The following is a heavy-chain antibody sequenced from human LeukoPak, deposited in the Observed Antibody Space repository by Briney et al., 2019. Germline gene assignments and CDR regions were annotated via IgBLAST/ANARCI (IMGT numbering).Heavy chain of an antibody. CDR3: ARLITGTTTAFDI. J-gene: IGHJ3*02. D-gene: IGHD1-7*01. CDR2: VYTSGST. CDR1: GGSISGYY. V-gene: IGHV4-4*07. Sequence: SETLPLTCSVSGGSISGYYWTWIRQPAGKGLEWTGRVYTSGSTHYNPSLKTRLTMSVDTSKNQFSLKLSSVTAADTAVYYCARLITGTTTAFDIWGQGTMVTVSS.